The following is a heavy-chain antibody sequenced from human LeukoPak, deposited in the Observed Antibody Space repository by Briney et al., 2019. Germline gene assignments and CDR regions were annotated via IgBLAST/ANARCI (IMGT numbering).Heavy chain of an antibody. V-gene: IGHV4-59*01. CDR1: AGSIRSYY. Sequence: SETLSLTCTVSAGSIRSYYWTWIRQPPGKGLEWIGYISHSGTTNCNPSLKSRVIISVDTSKNQFSLKLSSVTAADTAVYYCASSSRLRVDITSFAYWGQGTLVPVSS. D-gene: IGHD3-3*01. J-gene: IGHJ4*02. CDR3: ASSSRLRVDITSFAY. CDR2: ISHSGTT.